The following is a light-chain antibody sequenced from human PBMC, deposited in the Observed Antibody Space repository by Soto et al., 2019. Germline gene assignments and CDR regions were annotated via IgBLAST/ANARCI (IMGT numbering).Light chain of an antibody. J-gene: IGKJ1*01. CDR2: DAS. V-gene: IGKV1-13*02. CDR3: QQYNSYSGT. CDR1: QGIRND. Sequence: AIHMTQSPSSLSASVGDRVTITCRASQGIRNDLGWYQKKPGKAPKLLIYDASSLESGVPSRFSGSGSGTEFTLTISSLQPNDFATYYCQQYNSYSGTFGRGTKVDI.